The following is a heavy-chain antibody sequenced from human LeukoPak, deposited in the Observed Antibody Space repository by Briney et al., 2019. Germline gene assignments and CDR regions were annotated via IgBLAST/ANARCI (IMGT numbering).Heavy chain of an antibody. CDR1: GGSISSGSYY. Sequence: SETLSLTCTVSGGSISSGSYYWSWIRQPAGKGLEWIGRIYTSGSTNYNPSLKSRVTISVDTSTNQFSLKLSSVTAADTAVYYCPRERLYGGNSRFDYWGQGTLVTVSS. CDR2: IYTSGST. D-gene: IGHD4-23*01. J-gene: IGHJ4*02. V-gene: IGHV4-61*02. CDR3: PRERLYGGNSRFDY.